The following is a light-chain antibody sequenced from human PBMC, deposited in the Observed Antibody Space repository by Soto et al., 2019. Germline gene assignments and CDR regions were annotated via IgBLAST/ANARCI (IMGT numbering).Light chain of an antibody. J-gene: IGKJ1*01. Sequence: EVVMTQSPATLSVSPGERATLSCRASQSVSSNLAWYQQKPGQAPRLLIYGASSRATGIPDRFSGSGSGTDFTLTFRRLEAEDFAVYYCQQYGSSPEWTFGQGTKVDIK. CDR3: QQYGSSPEWT. CDR2: GAS. V-gene: IGKV3-20*01. CDR1: QSVSSN.